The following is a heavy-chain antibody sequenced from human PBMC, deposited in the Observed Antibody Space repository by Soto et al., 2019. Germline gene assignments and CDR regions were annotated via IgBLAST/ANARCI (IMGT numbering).Heavy chain of an antibody. D-gene: IGHD1-20*01. V-gene: IGHV1-3*01. Sequence: QVQLVQSGAEVKEPGASVKVSCRAPGYTFMTHVMNWVRQAPGQRLEWMGWVTGGNGDTRYSQNFQGRVTITRDTSATTGYMELSRLTSDDTAVYYCARESGIRGPSGDLDYWGQGTLVTVSS. CDR2: VTGGNGDT. J-gene: IGHJ4*02. CDR1: GYTFMTHV. CDR3: ARESGIRGPSGDLDY.